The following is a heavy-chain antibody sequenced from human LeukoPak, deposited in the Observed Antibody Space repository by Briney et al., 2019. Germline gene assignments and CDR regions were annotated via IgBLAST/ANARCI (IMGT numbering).Heavy chain of an antibody. CDR1: GFTFSTYA. J-gene: IGHJ6*03. CDR3: AKMVQGNYYYYMDV. V-gene: IGHV3-23*01. CDR2: ISGSGGST. Sequence: GGSLRLSCAASGFTFSTYAMSWVRQAPGKGLECVSDISGSGGSTYYADSVKGLFTISRDNSKNTLSLQMNRLRGEDTAVYYCAKMVQGNYYYYMDVWGKGTTVTISS. D-gene: IGHD3-10*01.